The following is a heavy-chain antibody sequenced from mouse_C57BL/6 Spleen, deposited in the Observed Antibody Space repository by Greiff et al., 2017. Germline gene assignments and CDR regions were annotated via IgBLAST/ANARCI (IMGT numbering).Heavy chain of an antibody. J-gene: IGHJ2*01. CDR1: GFTFTDYY. Sequence: DVMLVESGGGLVQPGGSLSLSCAASGFTFTDYYMSWVRQPPGTALEWLGFIRNKANGYTTEYSASVKGRFTISRDNSQSILYLQMNALRAEDSATYYCARSGTDCDYWGQGTTLTVSS. CDR3: ARSGTDCDY. V-gene: IGHV7-3*01. D-gene: IGHD4-1*01. CDR2: IRNKANGYTT.